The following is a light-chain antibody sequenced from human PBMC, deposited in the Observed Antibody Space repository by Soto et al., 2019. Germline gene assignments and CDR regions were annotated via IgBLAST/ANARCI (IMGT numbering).Light chain of an antibody. CDR3: QQYNSWPPIT. CDR2: GAS. V-gene: IGKV3-15*01. CDR1: QSTSTN. Sequence: EIVMTQSPATLSVSPGERATLSCRASQSTSTNLAWFQHTPGQAPRLLIYGASTRAAAIPARFSGSGSGTEFTLTINSLQSDDFAVYFCQQYNSWPPITFGQGTRLQIK. J-gene: IGKJ5*01.